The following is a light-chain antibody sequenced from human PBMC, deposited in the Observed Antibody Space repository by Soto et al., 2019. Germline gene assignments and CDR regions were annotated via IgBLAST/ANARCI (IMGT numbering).Light chain of an antibody. J-gene: IGLJ3*02. CDR2: ANN. Sequence: QSVLTQPPSASGTPGQRVTISCSGSSSNIGSENVNWYQQVPGTAPKLLIYANNQRPSGVPDRFSVSKSGTSASLAIGGLQSEDEADYYCAAWDDSLKGGVFGGGPQLTVL. CDR3: AAWDDSLKGGV. V-gene: IGLV1-44*01. CDR1: SSNIGSEN.